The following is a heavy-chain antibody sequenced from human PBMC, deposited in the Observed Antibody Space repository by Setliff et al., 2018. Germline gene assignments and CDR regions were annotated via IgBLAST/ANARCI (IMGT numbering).Heavy chain of an antibody. Sequence: PSETLSLTCAVYGESFSGHYWSWIRQPPGKGLEWIGKINHSGSTNYNPSLKSRVTISVDTSKNQFSLKLSSVAAADTAVYYCARGFDVCGGGACYTDGPYYFDYWGLGTLVTVSS. CDR2: INHSGST. CDR3: ARGFDVCGGGACYTDGPYYFDY. J-gene: IGHJ4*02. D-gene: IGHD2-21*02. CDR1: GESFSGHY. V-gene: IGHV4-34*01.